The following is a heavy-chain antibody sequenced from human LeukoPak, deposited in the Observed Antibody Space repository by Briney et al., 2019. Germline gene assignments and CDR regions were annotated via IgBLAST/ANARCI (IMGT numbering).Heavy chain of an antibody. D-gene: IGHD7-27*01. J-gene: IGHJ4*02. V-gene: IGHV3-33*01. CDR3: ARDITGDPPPYYFDY. CDR2: MWFDGSQK. Sequence: PGGSLRLSCAASGFTFSNYGQHWVRQAPGKGLEWLAVMWFDGSQKYYADSVKGRFTISRDNSKSMLYLQMNSLRAEDTAVYYCARDITGDPPPYYFDYWGQGSLVTVSS. CDR1: GFTFSNYG.